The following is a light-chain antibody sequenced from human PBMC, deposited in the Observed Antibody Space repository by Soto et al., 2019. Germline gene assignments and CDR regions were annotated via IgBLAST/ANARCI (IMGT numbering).Light chain of an antibody. Sequence: EIVMTQSPATLSVSPGERATLSCRASHSVNSNLAWYQQRPGQAPRLLISGASTRATGVPARFSGSGSDTEFTLTISSLQSEDFAVYYCQQYNNWWTFGQGTKVEIK. CDR1: HSVNSN. J-gene: IGKJ1*01. CDR3: QQYNNWWT. V-gene: IGKV3-15*01. CDR2: GAS.